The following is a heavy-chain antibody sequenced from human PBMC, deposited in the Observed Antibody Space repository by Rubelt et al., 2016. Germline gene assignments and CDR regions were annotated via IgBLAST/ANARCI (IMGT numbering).Heavy chain of an antibody. J-gene: IGHJ4*02. V-gene: IGHV1-18*01. D-gene: IGHD5-24*01. CDR3: ARERDDYGDY. Sequence: QVQLVQSGAEVKKPGASVKVSCKASGYTFTSYGISWVRQDPGQGLEWMGWISAYNGNTNYARKLQGTVTMTPDTATSTAYMGLRSRRSDDTAVYYCARERDDYGDYWGQGTLVTVSS. CDR1: GYTFTSYG. CDR2: ISAYNGNT.